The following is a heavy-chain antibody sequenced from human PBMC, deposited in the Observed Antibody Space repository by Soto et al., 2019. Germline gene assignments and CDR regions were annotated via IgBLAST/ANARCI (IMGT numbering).Heavy chain of an antibody. V-gene: IGHV4-34*01. D-gene: IGHD2-15*01. Sequence: PSETLSLTCAVYGGSFSGYYWSWIRQPPGKGLEWIGEINHSGSTNYNPSLKSRVTISVDTSKNQFSLKLSSVTAADTAVYYCARGRLLRGYCSGGSCYTRAFDIWGQGTMVTVSS. CDR2: INHSGST. J-gene: IGHJ3*02. CDR1: GGSFSGYY. CDR3: ARGRLLRGYCSGGSCYTRAFDI.